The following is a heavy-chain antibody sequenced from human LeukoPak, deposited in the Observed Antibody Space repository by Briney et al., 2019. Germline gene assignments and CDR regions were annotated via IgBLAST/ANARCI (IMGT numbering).Heavy chain of an antibody. V-gene: IGHV4-38-2*01. J-gene: IGHJ4*02. Sequence: MSSETLSLTCAVSGYSINSGYCWGWIRQPPGKGLEWIGGIDHSGNTHYNPSLKNRVTISVDTSKNEFSLKLSSVTATDTAVYYCARVPHSVEGSMKAVFIHYFDYWGQGSLVTVSS. CDR1: GYSINSGYC. CDR2: IDHSGNT. D-gene: IGHD3-22*01. CDR3: ARVPHSVEGSMKAVFIHYFDY.